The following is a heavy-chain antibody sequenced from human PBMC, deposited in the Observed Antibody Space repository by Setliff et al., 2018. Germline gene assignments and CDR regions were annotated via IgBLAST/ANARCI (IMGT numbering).Heavy chain of an antibody. CDR3: ARHYGDSYSYYYIDV. V-gene: IGHV4-39*01. Sequence: SVTLSLTCTVSGGSISSSTYYWGWVRQPPGKGLEWIATIYYSGSTYYNPSLKSRVTISVDTSENQFSVKLSSVTAADTAVYYCARHYGDSYSYYYIDVWGNGTTVTVSS. CDR1: GGSISSSTYY. CDR2: IYYSGST. D-gene: IGHD4-17*01. J-gene: IGHJ6*03.